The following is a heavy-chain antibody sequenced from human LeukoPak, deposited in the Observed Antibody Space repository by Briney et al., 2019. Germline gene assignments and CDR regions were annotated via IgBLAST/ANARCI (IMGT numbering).Heavy chain of an antibody. D-gene: IGHD6-6*01. Sequence: SETLSISCTVCGGCISSSSFYWVWIRQPPGKGLEWIGSIYYSGSTYYNPSLKSRVTISVDTSKNQFSLKLSSVTAADTAVYYCARHEYHFDYWGQGTLVTVSS. J-gene: IGHJ4*02. V-gene: IGHV4-39*01. CDR1: GGCISSSSFY. CDR2: IYYSGST. CDR3: ARHEYHFDY.